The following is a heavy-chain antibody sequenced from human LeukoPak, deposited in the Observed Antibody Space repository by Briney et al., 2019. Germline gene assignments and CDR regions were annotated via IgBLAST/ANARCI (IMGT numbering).Heavy chain of an antibody. Sequence: SGPTLVNPTQTLTLTCTFSGFSLSTRGMRVSWIRQPPGKALEWLARIDWDDDKFYSTFLKTRLTISKDTSKNQVVLTMTNMDPVDTATYYCAREPTGYYYMDVWGKGTTVTVSS. J-gene: IGHJ6*03. CDR2: IDWDDDK. V-gene: IGHV2-70*04. D-gene: IGHD1-14*01. CDR3: AREPTGYYYMDV. CDR1: GFSLSTRGMR.